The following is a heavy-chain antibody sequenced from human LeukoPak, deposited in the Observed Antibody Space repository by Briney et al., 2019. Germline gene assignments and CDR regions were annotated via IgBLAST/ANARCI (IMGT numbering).Heavy chain of an antibody. D-gene: IGHD5-12*01. J-gene: IGHJ4*02. CDR2: IYHSGST. CDR3: ARDLGGYSGYVPAD. V-gene: IGHV4-38-2*02. Sequence: PSETLSLTCAVSGYSISSGYYWGWIRQPPGKGLEWIGSIYHSGSTYYNPSLKSRVTISVDTSKNQFSLKLSSVTAADTAVYYCARDLGGYSGYVPADWGQGTLVTVSS. CDR1: GYSISSGYY.